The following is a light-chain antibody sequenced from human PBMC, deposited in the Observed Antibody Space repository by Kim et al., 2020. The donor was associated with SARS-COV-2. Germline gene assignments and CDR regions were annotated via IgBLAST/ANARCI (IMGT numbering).Light chain of an antibody. J-gene: IGKJ4*01. CDR1: QSISNW. CDR2: KVS. Sequence: DIQMTQSPSTLSASVGDRVTITCRASQSISNWLAWYQQKPGKAPKLLIYKVSNLQSGVPSRFSGSGSGTEFSLTISSLQPDDFATYYCQQYNDYPLTFGGGTNLEIK. V-gene: IGKV1-5*03. CDR3: QQYNDYPLT.